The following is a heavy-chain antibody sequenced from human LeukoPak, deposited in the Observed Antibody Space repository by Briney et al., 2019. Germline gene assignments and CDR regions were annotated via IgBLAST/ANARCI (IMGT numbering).Heavy chain of an antibody. CDR2: IYWDDEK. V-gene: IGHV2-5*02. Sequence: SGPTLVKPTQTLTLTCTFSGFSLTTNGVGVGWIRQPPGKALEGLALIYWDDEKRYSPSLRTRLTITKDASKSQEVLTLTNMDPVDTATYYCAHLYFYNSGGYSRAFDYWGQGTLVTVSS. CDR3: AHLYFYNSGGYSRAFDY. D-gene: IGHD3-22*01. J-gene: IGHJ4*02. CDR1: GFSLTTNGVG.